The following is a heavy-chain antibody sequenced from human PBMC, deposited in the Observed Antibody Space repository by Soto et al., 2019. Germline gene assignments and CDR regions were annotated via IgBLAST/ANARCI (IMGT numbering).Heavy chain of an antibody. V-gene: IGHV3-48*03. Sequence: GRSLRRSCTASRFTFSSYEMNWVRQAPGKGLEWLSYITTSGCTIQYADSVKGRFTISRDTAKNSLYLQMNSLRADDTRVYYCARDYGGYGSTFLEVWGQGTSVTVSS. CDR1: RFTFSSYE. J-gene: IGHJ6*02. CDR2: ITTSGCTI. D-gene: IGHD6-13*01. CDR3: ARDYGGYGSTFLEV.